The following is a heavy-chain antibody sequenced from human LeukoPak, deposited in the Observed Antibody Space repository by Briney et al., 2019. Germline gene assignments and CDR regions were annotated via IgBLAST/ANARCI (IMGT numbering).Heavy chain of an antibody. CDR3: ARDSPPITFGGVIVYDYFDY. CDR2: IYDDGST. D-gene: IGHD3-16*02. Sequence: GESLRLSCVVSGLTVSRKFMNWVRQAPGKGLEWVSGIYDDGSTFYADSVKGRFSISRDTSRNTLSLQMSSLRAEDTAVYFCARDSPPITFGGVIVYDYFDYWGQGTLVTVSS. J-gene: IGHJ4*02. CDR1: GLTVSRKF. V-gene: IGHV3-66*01.